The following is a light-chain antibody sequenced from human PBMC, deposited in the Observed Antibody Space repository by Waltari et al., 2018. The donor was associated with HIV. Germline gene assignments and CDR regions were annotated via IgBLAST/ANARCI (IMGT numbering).Light chain of an antibody. CDR3: QQSYSTPYT. CDR2: AAS. CDR1: QSICSY. Sequence: DIQMTQSPSSLSASVGDRVTITCPASQSICSYLNWYQQKPGKAPKLLIYAASSLQSGVPSRFSGSGSGTDFTLTISSLQPEDFATYYCQQSYSTPYTFGQGTKLEIK. J-gene: IGKJ2*01. V-gene: IGKV1-39*01.